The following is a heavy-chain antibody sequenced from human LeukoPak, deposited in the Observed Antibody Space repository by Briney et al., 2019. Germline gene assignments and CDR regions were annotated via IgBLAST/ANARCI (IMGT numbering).Heavy chain of an antibody. Sequence: ASVKVSCKASGYTFTSYGISWVRQAPGQGLEWMGWVSAYNGNTNYAQKLQGRVTMTTDTSTSTAYMELRSLRSDDTAVYYCARRLRYDSSGDLDYWGQGTLVTVSS. CDR3: ARRLRYDSSGDLDY. V-gene: IGHV1-18*01. J-gene: IGHJ4*02. D-gene: IGHD3-22*01. CDR2: VSAYNGNT. CDR1: GYTFTSYG.